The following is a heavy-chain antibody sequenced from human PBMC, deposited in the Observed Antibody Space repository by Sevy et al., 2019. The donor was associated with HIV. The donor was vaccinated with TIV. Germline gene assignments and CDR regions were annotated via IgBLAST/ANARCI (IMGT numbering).Heavy chain of an antibody. V-gene: IGHV3-9*01. CDR3: AKDISQWLVYYFDY. Sequence: GGSLRPSCAASGFTFNDYAMHWVRQAPGKGLEWVSGISWNSGSIGYADLVKGRFTISRDNAKNSLYLQMNSLRAEDTALYYCAKDISQWLVYYFDYWGQGTLVTVSS. J-gene: IGHJ4*02. CDR1: GFTFNDYA. D-gene: IGHD6-19*01. CDR2: ISWNSGSI.